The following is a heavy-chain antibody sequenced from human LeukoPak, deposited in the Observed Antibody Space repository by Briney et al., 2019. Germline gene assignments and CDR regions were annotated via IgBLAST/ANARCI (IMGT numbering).Heavy chain of an antibody. CDR3: ARGAPDIYYYSYMDV. J-gene: IGHJ6*03. CDR1: GGTFSNYT. V-gene: IGHV1-69*01. Sequence: SVKVSCKASGGTFSNYTISWVRQAPGQGLEWMGEIITIFGTANYAQKFQGRVTITADESSSTAYMELSSLRSEDTAVYYCARGAPDIYYYSYMDVWGKGTTVTVPS. CDR2: IITIFGTA.